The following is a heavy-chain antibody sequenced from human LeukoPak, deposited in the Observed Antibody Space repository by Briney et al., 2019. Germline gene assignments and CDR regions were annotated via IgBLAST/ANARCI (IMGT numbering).Heavy chain of an antibody. J-gene: IGHJ4*02. CDR2: IWYDGSNK. Sequence: GGSLRLSCAASGFTFSSYGMHWVREAPGKGLEWVAVIWYDGSNKYYADSVKGRFTISRDNSKNTLYLQMNSLRAEDTAVYYCARGYRPINDSIRPSPSYFDYWGQGTLVTVSS. D-gene: IGHD3-22*01. V-gene: IGHV3-33*01. CDR1: GFTFSSYG. CDR3: ARGYRPINDSIRPSPSYFDY.